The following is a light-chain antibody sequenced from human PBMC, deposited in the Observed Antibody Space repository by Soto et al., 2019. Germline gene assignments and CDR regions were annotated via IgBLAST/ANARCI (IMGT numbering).Light chain of an antibody. CDR3: SSYTSSSIDYV. J-gene: IGLJ1*01. Sequence: QSALTQPASVSGSPGQSFTISCTGTSSDVGGYNYVSWYQQHPGKAPKLMIYEVSNRPSGVSNRFSGSKSGNTASLTISGLQAESEADYYCSSYTSSSIDYVFGTGTKVTVL. CDR2: EVS. V-gene: IGLV2-14*01. CDR1: SSDVGGYNY.